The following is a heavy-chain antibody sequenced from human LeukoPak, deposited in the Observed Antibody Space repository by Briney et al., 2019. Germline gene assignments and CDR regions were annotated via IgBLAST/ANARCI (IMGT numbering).Heavy chain of an antibody. CDR1: GYTLTELS. D-gene: IGHD3-10*01. J-gene: IGHJ3*02. CDR2: FDLEDGET. V-gene: IGHV1-24*01. Sequence: ASVKVSCKVSGYTLTELSMHWVRQAPGKGLEWMGGFDLEDGETIYAQKFQGRVTMTRDTSTSTVYMELKRLRSEDTAVYYCASWFGENDALDIWGQGTMVTVSS. CDR3: ASWFGENDALDI.